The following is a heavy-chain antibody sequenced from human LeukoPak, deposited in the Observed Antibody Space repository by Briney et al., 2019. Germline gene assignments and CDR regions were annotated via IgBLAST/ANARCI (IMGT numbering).Heavy chain of an antibody. CDR1: GFTFSSYG. CDR3: AKDDPYSSSWFDY. J-gene: IGHJ4*02. CDR2: IWYDGSNK. V-gene: IGHV3-33*06. D-gene: IGHD6-13*01. Sequence: GRSLRLSCAASGFTFSSYGMHWVRQAPGKGLEWVAVIWYDGSNKYYADSVKGRSTISRDNSKNTLYLQMNSLRAEDTAVYYCAKDDPYSSSWFDYWGQGTLVTVSS.